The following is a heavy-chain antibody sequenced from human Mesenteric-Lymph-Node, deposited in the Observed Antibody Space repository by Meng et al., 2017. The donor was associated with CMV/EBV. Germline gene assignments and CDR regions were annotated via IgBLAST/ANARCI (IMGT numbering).Heavy chain of an antibody. CDR2: ISSSGSTM. D-gene: IGHD6-13*01. J-gene: IGHJ4*02. V-gene: IGHV3-48*04. CDR3: ARELPGITAAGIDY. Sequence: GESLKISCAASGFTFSSYGMNWVRQAPGKGLVWVSYISSSGSTMDYADSVKGRFTISRDNAKNSLFLQMNSLRAEDTAVYYCARELPGITAAGIDYWGQGTLVTVSS. CDR1: GFTFSSYG.